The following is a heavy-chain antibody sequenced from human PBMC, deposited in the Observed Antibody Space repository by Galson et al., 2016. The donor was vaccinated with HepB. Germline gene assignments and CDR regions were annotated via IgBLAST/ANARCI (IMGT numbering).Heavy chain of an antibody. Sequence: QSGAEVKKPGESLRISCKGSGNTFANYWIGWVRQMPGKGLEWMGIVWPGDSDARYSPSFQGRVTISADNSISTAYLQWSSLEASDTAIYYCARRNTATTLKGVPADTFYGMDVWGQGTTVTVSS. CDR2: VWPGDSDA. J-gene: IGHJ6*02. V-gene: IGHV5-51*01. CDR3: ARRNTATTLKGVPADTFYGMDV. CDR1: GNTFANYW. D-gene: IGHD2-2*01.